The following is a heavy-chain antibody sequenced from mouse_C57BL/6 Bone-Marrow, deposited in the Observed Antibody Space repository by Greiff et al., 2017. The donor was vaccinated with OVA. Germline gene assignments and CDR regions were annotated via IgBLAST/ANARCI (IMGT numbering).Heavy chain of an antibody. CDR3: ARSYGSSSYYAMDY. CDR2: LDPEDGET. Sequence: VQLQQSGAELVKPGASVKLSCTASGFNIKDYYMHWVKQRTEQGLEWIGRLDPEDGETKSAPKFQGKATITADTSSNTAYLQLSSLTSEDTAVYYCARSYGSSSYYAMDYWGQGTSVTVSS. V-gene: IGHV14-2*01. J-gene: IGHJ4*01. CDR1: GFNIKDYY. D-gene: IGHD1-1*01.